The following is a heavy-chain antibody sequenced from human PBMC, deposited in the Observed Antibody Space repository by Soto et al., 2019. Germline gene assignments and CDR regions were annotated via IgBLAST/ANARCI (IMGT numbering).Heavy chain of an antibody. Sequence: PGGSLRLSCAASGFTFSNAWMSWVRQAPGKGLEWVGRIKSKTDGGTTDYAAPVKGRFTISRDDSKNTLYLQMNSLKTEDTAVYYCTTEPGYDFWSGYYPLDYWGQGTLVTVSS. CDR3: TTEPGYDFWSGYYPLDY. J-gene: IGHJ4*02. CDR1: GFTFSNAW. D-gene: IGHD3-3*01. CDR2: IKSKTDGGTT. V-gene: IGHV3-15*01.